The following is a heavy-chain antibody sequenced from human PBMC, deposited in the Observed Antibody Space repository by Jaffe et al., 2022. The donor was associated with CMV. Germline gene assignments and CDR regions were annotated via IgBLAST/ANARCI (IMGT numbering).Heavy chain of an antibody. V-gene: IGHV1-18*04. CDR3: ARVSPHFCRITIFGVVICRDYNWFDP. J-gene: IGHJ5*02. Sequence: QVQLVQSGAEVKKPGASVKVSCKASGYTFTSYGISWVRQAPGQGLEWMGWISAYNGNTNYAQKLQGRVTMTTDTSTSTAYMELRSLRSDDTAVYYCARVSPHFCRITIFGVVICRDYNWFDPWGQGTLVTVSS. CDR1: GYTFTSYG. CDR2: ISAYNGNT. D-gene: IGHD3-3*01.